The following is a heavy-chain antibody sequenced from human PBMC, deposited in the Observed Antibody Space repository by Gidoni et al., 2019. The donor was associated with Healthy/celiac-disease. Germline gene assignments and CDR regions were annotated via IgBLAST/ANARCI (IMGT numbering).Heavy chain of an antibody. V-gene: IGHV1-69*01. D-gene: IGHD7-27*01. CDR3: ARAGVQALPPLQFSLYGMDV. Sequence: QVQLVQSGAEVKKPGSSVKFSCKASGGTFSSYASSWVRQAPGQGLEWMGGIIPIFGTAIYAPKFQGRVTITADQSTSTAYMELSSLRSEDTAVYYCARAGVQALPPLQFSLYGMDVWGQGTTVTVSS. CDR1: GGTFSSYA. CDR2: IIPIFGTA. J-gene: IGHJ6*02.